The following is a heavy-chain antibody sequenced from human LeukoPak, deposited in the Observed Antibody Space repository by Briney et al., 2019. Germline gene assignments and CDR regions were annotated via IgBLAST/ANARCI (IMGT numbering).Heavy chain of an antibody. D-gene: IGHD3-22*01. CDR2: IIPIFGTA. CDR3: ARDVSVGYYYFDY. V-gene: IGHV1-69*05. Sequence: GASVKVSCKASGGTFSSYAISWVRQAPGQGLEWMGGIIPIFGTANYAQKFQGRVTITTDESTSTAYMELSSLRSEDTAVYYCARDVSVGYYYFDYWGQGTLVTVSS. J-gene: IGHJ4*02. CDR1: GGTFSSYA.